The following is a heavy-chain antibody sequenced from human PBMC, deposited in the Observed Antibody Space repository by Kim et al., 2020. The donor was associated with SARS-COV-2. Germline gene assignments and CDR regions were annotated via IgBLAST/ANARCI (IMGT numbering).Heavy chain of an antibody. Sequence: RTYYAAAVKGRFTISTDISDNTLHLQMNSLRAEDTAVYYCAKFGRVLDVGGRGTTVTVSS. D-gene: IGHD3-10*01. V-gene: IGHV3-23*01. J-gene: IGHJ6*02. CDR3: AKFGRVLDV. CDR2: RT.